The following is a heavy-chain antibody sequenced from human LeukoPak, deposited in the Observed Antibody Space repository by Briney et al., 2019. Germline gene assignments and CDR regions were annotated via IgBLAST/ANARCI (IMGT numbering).Heavy chain of an antibody. D-gene: IGHD5-18*01. CDR2: ITSSSTYI. Sequence: PGGSLRLSCAASGFSFSNYNMNWVRQAPGKGLEWVSSITSSSTYIYYADSVKGRFTISRDNSKNTLYLQMNSLRAEDTAVYYCAKDHGYSYGYSFDYWGQGTLVTVSS. V-gene: IGHV3-21*01. J-gene: IGHJ4*02. CDR1: GFSFSNYN. CDR3: AKDHGYSYGYSFDY.